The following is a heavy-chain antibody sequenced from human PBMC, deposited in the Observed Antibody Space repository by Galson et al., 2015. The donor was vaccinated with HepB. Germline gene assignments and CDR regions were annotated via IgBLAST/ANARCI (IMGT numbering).Heavy chain of an antibody. D-gene: IGHD6-13*01. J-gene: IGHJ6*03. Sequence: SLRLSCAASGFTFSGSAMHWVRQASGKGLEWVGRIRSKANSYATAYAASVKGRFTISRDDSKNTAYLQMNSLKTEDTAVYYCTRHDRIAAAGRAFYYYYYMDVWGKGTTVTVSS. V-gene: IGHV3-73*01. CDR3: TRHDRIAAAGRAFYYYYYMDV. CDR2: IRSKANSYAT. CDR1: GFTFSGSA.